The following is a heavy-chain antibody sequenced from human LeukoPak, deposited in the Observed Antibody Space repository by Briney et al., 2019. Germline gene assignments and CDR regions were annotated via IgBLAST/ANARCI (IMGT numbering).Heavy chain of an antibody. CDR3: ARGLGGTGGYSSGYYHYYYYYYMDV. J-gene: IGHJ6*03. V-gene: IGHV4-34*01. CDR1: GGSFSGYY. CDR2: INHSGST. D-gene: IGHD3-22*01. Sequence: SETLSLTCAVYGGSFSGYYWSWIRQPPGKGLEWIGEINHSGSTNYSPSLKSRVTISVDTSKNQFSLKLSSVTAADTAVYYCARGLGGTGGYSSGYYHYYYYYYMDVWGKGTTVTVSS.